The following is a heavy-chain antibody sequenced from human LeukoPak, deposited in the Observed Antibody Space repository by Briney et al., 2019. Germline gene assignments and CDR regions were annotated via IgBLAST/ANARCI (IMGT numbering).Heavy chain of an antibody. Sequence: ASVKVSCKVSGYTLTELSMHWVRQAPGKGLEWMGGFDPEDGETIYAQKFQGRVTMTGDTSTDTAYMELSSLRSEDTAVYYCATDGGHDAFDIWGQGTMVTVSS. CDR2: FDPEDGET. D-gene: IGHD3-16*01. V-gene: IGHV1-24*01. CDR3: ATDGGHDAFDI. J-gene: IGHJ3*02. CDR1: GYTLTELS.